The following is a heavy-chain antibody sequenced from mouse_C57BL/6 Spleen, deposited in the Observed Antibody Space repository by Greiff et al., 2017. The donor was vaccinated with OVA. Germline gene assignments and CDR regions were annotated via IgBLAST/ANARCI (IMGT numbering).Heavy chain of an antibody. Sequence: QVQLQQPGAELVMPGASVKLSCKASGYTFTSYWMHWVKQRPGQGLEWIGEIDPSVSYTNYNQKFKGKSTLTVDKSSSTAYMQLSSLTSEDSAVYYCARPFYYGSSFYDFDYWGQGTTLTVSS. CDR1: GYTFTSYW. J-gene: IGHJ2*01. D-gene: IGHD1-1*01. V-gene: IGHV1-69*01. CDR2: IDPSVSYT. CDR3: ARPFYYGSSFYDFDY.